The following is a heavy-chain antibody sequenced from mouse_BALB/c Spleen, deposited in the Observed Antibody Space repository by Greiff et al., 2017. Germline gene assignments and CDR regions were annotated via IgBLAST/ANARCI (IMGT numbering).Heavy chain of an antibody. Sequence: VQLQQSGAELVRSGASVKLSCTASGFNIKDYYMHWVKQRPEQGLEWIGWIDPENGDTEYAPKFQGKATMTADTSSNTAYLQLSSLTSEDTAVYYCTHYYGSSCRFAYWGQGTLVTVSA. CDR1: GFNIKDYY. D-gene: IGHD1-1*01. V-gene: IGHV14-4*02. CDR3: THYYGSSCRFAY. CDR2: IDPENGDT. J-gene: IGHJ3*01.